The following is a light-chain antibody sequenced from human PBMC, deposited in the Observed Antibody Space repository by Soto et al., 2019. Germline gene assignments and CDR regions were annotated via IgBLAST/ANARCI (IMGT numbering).Light chain of an antibody. Sequence: QSALTQPASVSGSRGQSITSSCTGTSSDVGGYNYVSWYQQHPGKAPKLMIYDVSNRPSGVSNRFSGSKSGNTASLTISGLQAEDEADYFCSSYTSGCTLVVFGGGTKVTVL. CDR2: DVS. V-gene: IGLV2-14*01. CDR3: SSYTSGCTLVV. CDR1: SSDVGGYNY. J-gene: IGLJ2*01.